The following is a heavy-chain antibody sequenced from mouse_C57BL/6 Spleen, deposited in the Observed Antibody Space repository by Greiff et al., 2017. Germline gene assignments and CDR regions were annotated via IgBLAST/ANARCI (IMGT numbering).Heavy chain of an antibody. CDR1: GYSFTGYF. V-gene: IGHV1-20*01. J-gene: IGHJ4*01. D-gene: IGHD1-1*01. CDR3: AGGYDDGSSYGGYYYAMDY. Sequence: EVQLQQSGPELVKPGASVKISCKASGYSFTGYFMNWVMQSHGQSLEWIGRINPYNGDTFYNQKFKGKDTLTVDKSSSTAHMEHRSLTSEDSAVYYCAGGYDDGSSYGGYYYAMDYWGQGTSVTVSS. CDR2: INPYNGDT.